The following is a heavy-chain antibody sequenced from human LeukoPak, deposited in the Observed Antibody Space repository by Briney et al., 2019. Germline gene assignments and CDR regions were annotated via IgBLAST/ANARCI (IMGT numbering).Heavy chain of an antibody. Sequence: PGGSLRLSCAASGFTFSSYAMSWVRQAPGKGLEWVSAISGSGGSTYYADSVKGRFTISRDNAKNSLYLQMNSLRDEDTAVYYCAKEGFYGDYIPYWYFDLWGRGTLVTVSS. D-gene: IGHD4-17*01. J-gene: IGHJ2*01. CDR3: AKEGFYGDYIPYWYFDL. CDR1: GFTFSSYA. V-gene: IGHV3-23*01. CDR2: ISGSGGST.